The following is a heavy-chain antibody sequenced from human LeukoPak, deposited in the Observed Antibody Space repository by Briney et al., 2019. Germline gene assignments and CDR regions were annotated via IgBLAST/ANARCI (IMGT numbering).Heavy chain of an antibody. CDR3: ARGLLRGYCSSTSCYVSTEFDY. CDR2: INHSGST. J-gene: IGHJ4*02. V-gene: IGHV4-34*01. Sequence: PGGSLRLSCAASGFSSSSYGMHWVRQPPGEGLDWIGEINHSGSTNYNPSLKSRVTISVDTSKNQFSLKLSSVTAADTAVYYCARGLLRGYCSSTSCYVSTEFDYWGQGTLVTVPS. CDR1: GFSSSSYG. D-gene: IGHD2-2*01.